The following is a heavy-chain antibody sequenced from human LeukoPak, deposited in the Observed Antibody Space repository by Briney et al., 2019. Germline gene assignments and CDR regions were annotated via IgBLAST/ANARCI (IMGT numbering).Heavy chain of an antibody. CDR1: GFTFSSYS. Sequence: HPGGSLRLSCAASGFTFSSYSMNWVRQAPGKGLEWVSYISSSSSTVYYADSVKGRFTISRDNAKNSLYLQMNSLRAEDTAVYYCARDRGIVGAHEQDYWCQGTLVTVSS. CDR3: ARDRGIVGAHEQDY. D-gene: IGHD1-26*01. V-gene: IGHV3-48*04. J-gene: IGHJ4*02. CDR2: ISSSSSTV.